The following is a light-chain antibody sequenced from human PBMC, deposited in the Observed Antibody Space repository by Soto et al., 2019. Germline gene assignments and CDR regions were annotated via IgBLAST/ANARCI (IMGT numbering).Light chain of an antibody. V-gene: IGKV1-39*01. J-gene: IGKJ1*01. Sequence: DIPMAPSPSPPSSSLRGRVPNTFRASQSISSYLNWYQQKPGKAPKLLIYAASSLQSGVPSRFSGSGSGTDFTLTISSLQPEDFATYYCQQSYSTPRTFGQGTKVDIK. CDR1: QSISSY. CDR2: AAS. CDR3: QQSYSTPRT.